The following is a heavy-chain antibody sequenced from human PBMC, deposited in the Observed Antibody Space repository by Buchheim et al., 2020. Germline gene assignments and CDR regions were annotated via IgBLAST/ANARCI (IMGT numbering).Heavy chain of an antibody. CDR1: GFTVSDYW. J-gene: IGHJ4*02. CDR2: ISGDGSRT. CDR3: ARIRGGF. Sequence: EVQLVESGGGLVQPGGSLRLSCAASGFTVSDYWMYWVRQAPGEGLVCVSRISGDGSRTCYADSVKGRFTISRDNAKNTLYLQMNSLRAEDTALYYCARIRGGFWGQGTL. D-gene: IGHD3-10*01. V-gene: IGHV3-74*01.